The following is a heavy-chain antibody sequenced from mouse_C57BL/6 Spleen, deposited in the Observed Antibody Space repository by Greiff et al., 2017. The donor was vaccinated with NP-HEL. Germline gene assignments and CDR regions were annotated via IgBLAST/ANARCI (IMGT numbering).Heavy chain of an antibody. D-gene: IGHD2-9*01. V-gene: IGHV1-52*01. CDR3: ATYYGYNWYFDV. CDR1: GYTFTSYW. J-gene: IGHJ1*03. CDR2: IDPSDSET. Sequence: VQLQQPGAELVRPGSSVKLSCKASGYTFTSYWMHWVKQRPIQGLEWIGNIDPSDSETHYNQKFKDKATLTVDKSSSTAYMQLSSLTSEDSAVYYCATYYGYNWYFDVWGTGTTVTVSS.